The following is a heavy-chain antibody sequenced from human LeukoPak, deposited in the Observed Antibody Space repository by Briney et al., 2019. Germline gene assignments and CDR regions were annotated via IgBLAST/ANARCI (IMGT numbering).Heavy chain of an antibody. CDR2: IYYSGST. V-gene: IGHV4-59*01. Sequence: SETLSLTCTVSGGSISSYYWSWIRQPPGKGLEWIGYIYYSGSTNYNPSLKSRVTISVNTSKNQFSLKLSSVTAADTAVYYCARDNGWFDPWGQGTLVTVSS. J-gene: IGHJ5*02. CDR3: ARDNGWFDP. D-gene: IGHD2-8*01. CDR1: GGSISSYY.